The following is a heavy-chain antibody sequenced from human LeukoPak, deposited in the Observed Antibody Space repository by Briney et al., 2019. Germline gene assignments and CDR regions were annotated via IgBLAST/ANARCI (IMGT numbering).Heavy chain of an antibody. Sequence: GASLQISCKGSGYSFTSYWIGWGRQLPGKGLEWMGIIYPGDSDTRYSPSFQGQVTISADKSISTAYLQWSSLKASDTAMYYCARRSYYDSSGSDAFDIWGQGTMVTVSS. D-gene: IGHD3-22*01. CDR3: ARRSYYDSSGSDAFDI. V-gene: IGHV5-51*01. J-gene: IGHJ3*02. CDR1: GYSFTSYW. CDR2: IYPGDSDT.